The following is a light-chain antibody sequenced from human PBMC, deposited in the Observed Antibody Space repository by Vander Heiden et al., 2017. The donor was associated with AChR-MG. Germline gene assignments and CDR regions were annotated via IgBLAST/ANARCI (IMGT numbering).Light chain of an antibody. CDR3: QQDNNLHA. CDR2: DAS. CDR1: QDISNY. J-gene: IGKJ4*01. Sequence: DIQMTQSPSSLSASVGDIVTISCQARQDISNYLNWYQQKPGKAPKLMNDDASKLETGVPSRFSGSGSGTDFTFTISSLQPEDIATYYCQQDNNLHAFGGGTKVEIK. V-gene: IGKV1-33*01.